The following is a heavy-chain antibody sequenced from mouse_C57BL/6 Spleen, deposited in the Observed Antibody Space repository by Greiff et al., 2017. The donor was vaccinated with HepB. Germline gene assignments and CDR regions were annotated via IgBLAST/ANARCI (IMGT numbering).Heavy chain of an antibody. V-gene: IGHV1-15*01. CDR3: TRYPHDCSDLNLGAMDY. Sequence: QVQLQQSGAELVRPGASVTLSCKASGYTFTDYEMHWVKQTPVHGLEWIGAIDPETGGTAYNQKFKGKAILTADKSSSTAYMELRSLTSEDSVVYYWTRYPHDCSDLNLGAMDYWGQGTSVTVSS. J-gene: IGHJ4*01. D-gene: IGHD1-1*01. CDR2: IDPETGGT. CDR1: GYTFTDYE.